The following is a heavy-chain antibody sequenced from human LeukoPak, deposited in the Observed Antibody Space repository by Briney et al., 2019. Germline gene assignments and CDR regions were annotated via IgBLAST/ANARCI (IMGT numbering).Heavy chain of an antibody. Sequence: ASVKVSCKASGYTFTSYDINWVRQATGQGLEWMGWMNPNSGNTGYAQKFQGRVTVTRNTSISTAYMELSSLRSEDTAVYYCARGLYCSGGSCYSAAFDIWGQGTMVTVSS. CDR3: ARGLYCSGGSCYSAAFDI. V-gene: IGHV1-8*01. J-gene: IGHJ3*02. D-gene: IGHD2-15*01. CDR2: MNPNSGNT. CDR1: GYTFTSYD.